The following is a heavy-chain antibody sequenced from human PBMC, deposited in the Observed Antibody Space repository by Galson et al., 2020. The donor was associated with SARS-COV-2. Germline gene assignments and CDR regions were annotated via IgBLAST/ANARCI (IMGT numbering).Heavy chain of an antibody. CDR2: ISTNGGST. J-gene: IGHJ4*02. CDR3: VRISNKYPDC. Sequence: QLGESLKISRAASGFTFSSYNMHWVRQSPGKGLEYVSAISTNGGSTYYANSVKGRFTISRDNSKNTLYLQMGSLRADDMALYYCVRISNKYPDCWGQGTLVTVSS. D-gene: IGHD2-2*01. CDR1: GFTFSSYN. V-gene: IGHV3-64*01.